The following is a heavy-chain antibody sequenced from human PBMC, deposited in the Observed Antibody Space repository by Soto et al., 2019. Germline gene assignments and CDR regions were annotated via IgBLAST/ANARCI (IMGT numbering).Heavy chain of an antibody. Sequence: ASVKVSCKASGYTFTSYGISWVRQATGQGLEWMGWISAYNGNTNYAQKLQGRVTMTTDTSTSTAYMELRSLRSDDTAVYYCARDPNDADAFDIWGQGTMVTVSS. CDR1: GYTFTSYG. J-gene: IGHJ3*02. V-gene: IGHV1-18*01. CDR2: ISAYNGNT. CDR3: ARDPNDADAFDI.